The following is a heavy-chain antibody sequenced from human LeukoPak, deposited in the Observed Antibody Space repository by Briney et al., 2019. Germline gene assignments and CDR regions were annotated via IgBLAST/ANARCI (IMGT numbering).Heavy chain of an antibody. D-gene: IGHD6-19*01. V-gene: IGHV1-46*01. CDR1: GYTFTSYY. CDR2: INPSGGST. J-gene: IGHJ4*02. CDR3: ASFSGPRASLDPPDFDY. Sequence: ASVKVSCKASGYTFTSYYMHWVRQAPGQGLEWMGIINPSGGSTSYAQKFQGRVTMTRDTSTSTVYMELSSLRSEDTAVYYCASFSGPRASLDPPDFDYWGQGTLVTVSS.